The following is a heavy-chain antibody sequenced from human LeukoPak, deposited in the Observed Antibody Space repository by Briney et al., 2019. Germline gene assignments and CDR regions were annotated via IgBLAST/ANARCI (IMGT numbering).Heavy chain of an antibody. Sequence: SETMSLTCTVSGGSISGYYCSWISQPPRMGLEWIGYIYYNGSTNYNPSLKSRVTISVDTSKNQFSLKLSSVTAADTAVYYCARDSLGYFDYWGQGTLVTVSS. CDR1: GGSISGYY. J-gene: IGHJ4*02. CDR3: ARDSLGYFDY. CDR2: IYYNGST. V-gene: IGHV4-59*01.